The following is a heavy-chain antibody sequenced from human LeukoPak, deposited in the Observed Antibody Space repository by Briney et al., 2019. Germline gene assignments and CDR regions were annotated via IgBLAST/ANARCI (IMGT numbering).Heavy chain of an antibody. J-gene: IGHJ5*02. CDR3: ARDSRYCTNGVCYRTYNWFDP. CDR2: IIPNSGGT. CDR1: GGTFSSYA. V-gene: IGHV1-2*02. D-gene: IGHD2-8*01. Sequence: GASVKVSCKASGGTFSSYAISWVRQAPGQGLEWMGRIIPNSGGTNYAQKFQGRVTMTRDTSISTAYMELSRLRSDDTAVYYCARDSRYCTNGVCYRTYNWFDPWGQGTLVTVSS.